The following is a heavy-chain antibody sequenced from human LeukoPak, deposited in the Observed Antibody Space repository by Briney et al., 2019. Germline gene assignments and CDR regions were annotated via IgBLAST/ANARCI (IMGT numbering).Heavy chain of an antibody. CDR1: GFTFSGSA. V-gene: IGHV3-73*01. D-gene: IGHD1-26*01. Sequence: GGPLRLSCAASGFTFSGSAIHWVRRSSGKGLEWVGQFDKKDTGYAKATASAASVKGRFTMSRDDSINTAYLQMKSLKTEDTALYYCTRDSGTYNWFDPWGQGALVTVAS. J-gene: IGHJ5*02. CDR2: FDKKDTGYAKAT. CDR3: TRDSGTYNWFDP.